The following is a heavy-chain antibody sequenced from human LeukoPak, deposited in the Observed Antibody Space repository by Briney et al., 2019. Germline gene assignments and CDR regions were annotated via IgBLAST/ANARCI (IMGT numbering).Heavy chain of an antibody. CDR2: INWNGGST. Sequence: HPGGSLRLSCAASGFTFDDYGMSWVRQAPGKGLEWVSGINWNGGSTGYADSVKGRFTISRDNAKNSLYLQMNSLRAEDTAVYYCARAVRGRYFDTLSSYYYMDVWGKGTTVTISS. V-gene: IGHV3-20*04. CDR1: GFTFDDYG. CDR3: ARAVRGRYFDTLSSYYYMDV. J-gene: IGHJ6*03. D-gene: IGHD3-9*01.